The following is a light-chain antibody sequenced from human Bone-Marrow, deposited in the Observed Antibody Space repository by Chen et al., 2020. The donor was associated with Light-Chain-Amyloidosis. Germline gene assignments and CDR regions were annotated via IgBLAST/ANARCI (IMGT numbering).Light chain of an antibody. CDR3: QSYQGSSQGV. V-gene: IGLV6-57*01. J-gene: IGLJ3*02. Sequence: NFMLTQPHSVSESPGKTVIISCTRSSGSIATNYVQWYQQRPGSSPTTLIYGDDQRPSGVPDRFSGSIDRSTNSASLTLSGMKTEEEADYYCQSYQGSSQGVFGGGTKLTVL. CDR1: SGSIATNY. CDR2: GDD.